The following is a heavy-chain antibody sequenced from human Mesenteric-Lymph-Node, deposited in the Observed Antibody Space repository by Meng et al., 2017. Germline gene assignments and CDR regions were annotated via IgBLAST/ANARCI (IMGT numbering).Heavy chain of an antibody. CDR1: GFTFTNAW. CDR3: AKDRESYNSVWDAFDI. CDR2: IKSKNDGGTI. J-gene: IGHJ3*02. Sequence: GESLKISCAASGFTFTNAWMAWVRQAPGRGLEWVGRIKSKNDGGTIDYGAPVTGRFTISRDDLKNTLYLQMNSLKSEDTAVYYCAKDRESYNSVWDAFDIWGQGTLVTVSS. V-gene: IGHV3-15*01. D-gene: IGHD1-20*01.